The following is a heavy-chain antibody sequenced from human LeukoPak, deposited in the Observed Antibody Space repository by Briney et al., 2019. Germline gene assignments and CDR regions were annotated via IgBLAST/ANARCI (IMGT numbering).Heavy chain of an antibody. V-gene: IGHV4-59*01. CDR2: IYYSGST. CDR3: ARAHYYDSSGYFRPRIFDI. J-gene: IGHJ3*02. CDR1: GGSISSYY. Sequence: ASETPSLTCTVSGGSISSYYWSWIRQPPGKGLEWIGYIYYSGSTNYNPSLKSRVTISVDTSKNQFSLKLSSVTAADTAVYYCARAHYYDSSGYFRPRIFDIWGQGTMVTVSS. D-gene: IGHD3-22*01.